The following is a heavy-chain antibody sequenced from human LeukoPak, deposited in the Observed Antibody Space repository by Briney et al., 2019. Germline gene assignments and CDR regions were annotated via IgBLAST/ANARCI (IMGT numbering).Heavy chain of an antibody. CDR1: LYTSSSSS. Sequence: ASVKDSSKHPLYTSSSSSISWVSPALGQGVEWMGWIFAYNGNPNYAQKLQGRVTMTTDTSTSTAYIEQRSLRSDDTAVYYCARGVHRDSSVYYFVLFVYWGQGTLVTVSS. CDR2: IFAYNGNP. D-gene: IGHD3-22*01. V-gene: IGHV1-18*01. CDR3: ARGVHRDSSVYYFVLFVY. J-gene: IGHJ4*02.